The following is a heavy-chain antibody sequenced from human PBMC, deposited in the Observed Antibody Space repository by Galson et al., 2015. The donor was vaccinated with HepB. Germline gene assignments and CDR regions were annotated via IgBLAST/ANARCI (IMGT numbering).Heavy chain of an antibody. D-gene: IGHD4-23*01. CDR3: VRDSPPLLDYGGNSKPGAFDI. J-gene: IGHJ3*02. Sequence: SETLSLTCTVSGGSISSYYWSWIRQPPGKGLEWIGYIYYSGSTNYNPSLKSRVTISVDTSKNQFSLKLSSVTAADTAVYYCVRDSPPLLDYGGNSKPGAFDIWGQGTMVTVSS. CDR2: IYYSGST. CDR1: GGSISSYY. V-gene: IGHV4-59*01.